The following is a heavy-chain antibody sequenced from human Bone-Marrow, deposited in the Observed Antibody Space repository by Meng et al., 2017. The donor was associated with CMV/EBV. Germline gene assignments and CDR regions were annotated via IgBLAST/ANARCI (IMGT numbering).Heavy chain of an antibody. CDR2: ISSSSSTI. J-gene: IGHJ4*02. CDR3: ARDKYCGGDCYWYFDY. Sequence: GGSLRLSCAASGFTFSSYWMSWVRQAPGKGLEWVSYISSSSSTIYYADSVKGRFTISRDNAKNSLYLQMNSLRAEDTAVYYCARDKYCGGDCYWYFDYWGQGTLVTVSS. V-gene: IGHV3-48*04. D-gene: IGHD2-21*01. CDR1: GFTFSSYW.